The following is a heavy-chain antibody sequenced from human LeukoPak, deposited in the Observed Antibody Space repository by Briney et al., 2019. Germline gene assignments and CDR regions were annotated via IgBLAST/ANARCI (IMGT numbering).Heavy chain of an antibody. J-gene: IGHJ4*02. V-gene: IGHV3-74*01. CDR2: ISPDGSIT. D-gene: IGHD1-14*01. CDR3: ANMNPLAQ. Sequence: GGSLRLSCVASGFTFSNYWMHWVRQAPVKGLVWVSRISPDGSITTYADSVRGRFTISRDNAKNTLFLQMSTLRADDTAVYFCANMNPLAQWGQGTLVTVFS. CDR1: GFTFSNYW.